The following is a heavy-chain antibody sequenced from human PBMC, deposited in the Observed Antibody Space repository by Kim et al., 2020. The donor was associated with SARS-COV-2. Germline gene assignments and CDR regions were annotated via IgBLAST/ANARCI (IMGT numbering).Heavy chain of an antibody. J-gene: IGHJ4*02. CDR3: VKGHGHYYDSSGYLVDY. D-gene: IGHD3-22*01. CDR1: GFTFSSYA. Sequence: GGSLRLSCSASGFTFSSYAMHWVRQAPGKGLEYVSAISSNGGSTYYADSVKGRFTISRDNSKNTLYLQMSSLRAEDTAVYYCVKGHGHYYDSSGYLVDYWGQGTLVTVSS. CDR2: ISSNGGST. V-gene: IGHV3-64D*06.